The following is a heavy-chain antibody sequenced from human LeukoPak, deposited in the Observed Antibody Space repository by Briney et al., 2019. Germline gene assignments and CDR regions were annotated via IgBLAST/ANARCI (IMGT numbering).Heavy chain of an antibody. Sequence: GASVKVSCKASGYTFINYYMHWVRQPPGQGLEWMGIIDPGSGGTTYAQKLQGRVTMTRDTSTGTVYMELSSLRSEDTAVYYCARGLVNYDSSGYYSRYYFDYWGQGTLVTVSS. CDR2: IDPGSGGT. V-gene: IGHV1-46*04. CDR1: GYTFINYY. J-gene: IGHJ4*02. D-gene: IGHD3-22*01. CDR3: ARGLVNYDSSGYYSRYYFDY.